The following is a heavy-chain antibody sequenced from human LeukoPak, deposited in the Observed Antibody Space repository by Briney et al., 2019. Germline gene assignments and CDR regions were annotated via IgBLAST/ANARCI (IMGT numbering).Heavy chain of an antibody. CDR1: GFTFSDYY. J-gene: IGHJ5*02. V-gene: IGHV3-11*05. Sequence: PGGSLRLSCAASGFTFSDYYMSWIRQAPGKGLEWVSYISGSSGHITYADSVKGRFTISGDNAKNSLYLQMNSLRAEDTAFYYCARVGSIAAAGTCDHWGQGTLVTVSS. CDR3: ARVGSIAAAGTCDH. CDR2: ISGSSGHI. D-gene: IGHD6-13*01.